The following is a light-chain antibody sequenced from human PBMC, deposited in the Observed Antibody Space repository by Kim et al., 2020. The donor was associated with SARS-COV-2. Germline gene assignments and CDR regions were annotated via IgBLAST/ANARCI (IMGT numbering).Light chain of an antibody. J-gene: IGLJ3*02. CDR3: QTWGTGIRV. V-gene: IGLV4-69*01. CDR2: LNSDGSH. CDR1: SGHSSYA. Sequence: QLVLTQSPSASASLGASVKLTCTLSSGHSSYAIAWHQQQPEKGPRYLMILNSDGSHNKGDGIPDRFSGSSSGAERYLTVSSLQSDDEGDYYCQTWGTGIRVFGGGTQLTVL.